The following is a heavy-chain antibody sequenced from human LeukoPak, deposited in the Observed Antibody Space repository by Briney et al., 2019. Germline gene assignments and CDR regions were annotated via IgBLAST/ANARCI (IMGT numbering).Heavy chain of an antibody. CDR2: INPNSGGT. D-gene: IGHD4-23*01. CDR1: GYTFTGYY. V-gene: IGHV1-2*04. J-gene: IGHJ4*02. CDR3: ARGSTVVTPGDYFDY. Sequence: ASVKVSCKASGYTFTGYYMHWVRQAPGQGLEWMGWINPNSGGTNYAQKFQGWVTMTRDTSISTAYMELSRLRSDDTAVYYCARGSTVVTPGDYFDYWGQGTLVTVSS.